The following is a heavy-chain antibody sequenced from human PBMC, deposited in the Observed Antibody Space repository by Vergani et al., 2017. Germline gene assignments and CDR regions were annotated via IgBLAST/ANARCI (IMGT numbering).Heavy chain of an antibody. CDR2: IWYDGSNK. J-gene: IGHJ4*02. CDR1: GFTFSSYG. Sequence: QVQLVESGGGVVQPGRSLRLSYAASGFTFSSYGMHWVRQAPGKGLEWVAVIWYDGSNKYYADSVKGRFTISRDNSKNTLYVQMNSLRAEDTAVYYCAREGIAAVGTTLLFDYWGQGTLVTVSS. CDR3: AREGIAAVGTTLLFDY. D-gene: IGHD6-13*01. V-gene: IGHV3-33*01.